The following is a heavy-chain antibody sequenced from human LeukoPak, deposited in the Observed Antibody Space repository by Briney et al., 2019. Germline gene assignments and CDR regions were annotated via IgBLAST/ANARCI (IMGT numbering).Heavy chain of an antibody. D-gene: IGHD4-17*01. V-gene: IGHV4-34*01. J-gene: IGHJ6*04. CDR2: INHSGST. CDR3: ARDPRTTVTTSYYYYGMDV. Sequence: SETLSLTCAVYGGSFSGYYWGWIRQPPGKGLEWIGEINHSGSTNYNPSLKSRVTISVDTSKNQFSLKLSSVTAADTAVYYCARDPRTTVTTSYYYYGMDVWGKGTTVTVSS. CDR1: GGSFSGYY.